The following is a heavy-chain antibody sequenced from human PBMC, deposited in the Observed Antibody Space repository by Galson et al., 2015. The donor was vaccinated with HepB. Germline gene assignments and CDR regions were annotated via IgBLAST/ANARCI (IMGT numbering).Heavy chain of an antibody. J-gene: IGHJ5*02. CDR2: IIPIFGTA. D-gene: IGHD4-23*01. CDR1: GGTFSSYA. CDR3: ARISDSRGWFDP. V-gene: IGHV1-69*13. Sequence: SVKVSCKASGGTFSSYAISWVRQAPGQGLEWMGGIIPIFGTANYAQKFQGRVTITADESTSTAYMELSSLRSEDTAVYYCARISDSRGWFDPWGQGTLVTVSS.